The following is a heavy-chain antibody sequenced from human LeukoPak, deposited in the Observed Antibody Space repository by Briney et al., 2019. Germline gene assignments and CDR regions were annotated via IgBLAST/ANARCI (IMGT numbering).Heavy chain of an antibody. CDR3: ARLLTYYYDSSGYYPVRYFDY. J-gene: IGHJ4*02. CDR2: INHSGST. D-gene: IGHD3-22*01. Sequence: PSETLSLTCAVYGGSLSGYYWSWIRQPPGKGLEWIGEINHSGSTNYNPSLKSRVTISVDTSKNQFSLKLSSVTAADTAVYYCARLLTYYYDSSGYYPVRYFDYWGQGTLVTVSS. CDR1: GGSLSGYY. V-gene: IGHV4-34*01.